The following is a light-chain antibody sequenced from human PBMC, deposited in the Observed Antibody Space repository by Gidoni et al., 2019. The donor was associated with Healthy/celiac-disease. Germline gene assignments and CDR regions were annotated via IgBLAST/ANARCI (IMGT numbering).Light chain of an antibody. V-gene: IGLV3-1*01. CDR2: QDS. Sequence: SHQLPQPPPVPVSPGQTASLTYSGDKLGDKYACWYQQKPGQSPVLVIYQDSKRPSGNPERFSGSNSGNTATLTISGTQAMDEADYYCQAWDSSMRGVVFGGGTKLTVL. CDR3: QAWDSSMRGVV. CDR1: KLGDKY. J-gene: IGLJ2*01.